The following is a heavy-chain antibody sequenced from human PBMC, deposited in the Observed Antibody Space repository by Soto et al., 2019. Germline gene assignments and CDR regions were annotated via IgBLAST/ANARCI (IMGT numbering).Heavy chain of an antibody. D-gene: IGHD3-22*01. V-gene: IGHV1-18*01. CDR2: ISAYNGNT. CDR3: ARVAMIVVVITGVCDY. J-gene: IGHJ4*02. CDR1: GYTFTSYG. Sequence: QVPLVQSGAEVKKPGASVQVSCKASGYTFTSYGISWVRQAPGQGLEWMGWISAYNGNTNYAQKLQGRVTMTTDTATSTGYMELRSLRSDDTAVYYCARVAMIVVVITGVCDYWGQGTLVTVSS.